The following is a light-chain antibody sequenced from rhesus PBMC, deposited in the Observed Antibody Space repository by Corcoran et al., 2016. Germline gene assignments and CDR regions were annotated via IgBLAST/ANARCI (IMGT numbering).Light chain of an antibody. CDR2: KAA. V-gene: IGKV1-22*01. CDR1: QSISSW. Sequence: DIQMTQSPSSLSASVGDTVTITCRASQSISSWLAWYQQKQGKAPKLLLYKAARLQSGVPSRFSGSGSGTDFTLTISSLQPEDFATYYCLQYSSSPYSFGQGTKVEIK. CDR3: LQYSSSPYS. J-gene: IGKJ2*01.